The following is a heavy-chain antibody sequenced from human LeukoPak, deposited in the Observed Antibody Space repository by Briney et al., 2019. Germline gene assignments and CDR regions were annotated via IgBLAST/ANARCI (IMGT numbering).Heavy chain of an antibody. V-gene: IGHV3-48*01. CDR1: GFTFSSYS. Sequence: SGGSLRLSCAASGFTFSSYSMNWVRQAPGKGLEWVSYISSSSSTIYYADSVQGRFTISRDNSKNTLYLQMNSLRAEDTAVYYCAKQGDMATYGYWGQGTLVTVSS. J-gene: IGHJ4*02. CDR3: AKQGDMATYGY. CDR2: ISSSSSTI. D-gene: IGHD5-24*01.